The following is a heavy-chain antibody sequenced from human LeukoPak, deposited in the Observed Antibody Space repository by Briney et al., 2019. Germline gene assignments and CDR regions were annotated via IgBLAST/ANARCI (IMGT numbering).Heavy chain of an antibody. CDR1: GYSFTNYG. Sequence: ASVKVSCKASGYSFTNYGISWVRQAPGQGLEWMGWISAYNGYTHFAQKFQGRVTMTTDTSTSTAYMGLRSLRSHDTAVYYCARGFPLRRNYDSSGYYSYYFDHWGQGTLVTVSS. V-gene: IGHV1-18*01. J-gene: IGHJ4*02. D-gene: IGHD3-22*01. CDR2: ISAYNGYT. CDR3: ARGFPLRRNYDSSGYYSYYFDH.